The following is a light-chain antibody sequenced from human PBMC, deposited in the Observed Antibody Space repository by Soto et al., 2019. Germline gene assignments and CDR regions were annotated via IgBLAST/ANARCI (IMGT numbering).Light chain of an antibody. CDR1: QSVSSSY. Sequence: EVVLTQSPGTLSLSPGERATLSCRASQSVSSSYLAWYQQKPGQAPRLLIYGASSRATGIPDRFSGSGSGTDFTLTISRLEPEDLAVYYCQQYGSWTTFGPGTKV. CDR2: GAS. V-gene: IGKV3-20*01. J-gene: IGKJ3*01. CDR3: QQYGSWTT.